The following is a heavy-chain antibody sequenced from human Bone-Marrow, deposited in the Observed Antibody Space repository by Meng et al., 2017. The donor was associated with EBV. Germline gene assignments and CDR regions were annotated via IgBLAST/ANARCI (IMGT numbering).Heavy chain of an antibody. D-gene: IGHD3-22*01. Sequence: VQLQASGPGLVKPSETLSLTCTVSGGSVSSGSYYWSWIRQPPGKGLQWIGYIYYSGSTNYNPSLKSRATISMDTSKNQFSLKLSSVTAADTAVYYCAREGSPFYYDSSGYDLWGQGTLVTVSS. J-gene: IGHJ4*02. CDR2: IYYSGST. CDR1: GGSVSSGSYY. CDR3: AREGSPFYYDSSGYDL. V-gene: IGHV4-61*01.